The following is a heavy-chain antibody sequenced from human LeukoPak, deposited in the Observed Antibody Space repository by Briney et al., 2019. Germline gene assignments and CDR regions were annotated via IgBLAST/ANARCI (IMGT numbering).Heavy chain of an antibody. Sequence: GGSLRLSCAASGFTFDDYAMHWVRQAPGKGLEWVSLISGDGGSTYYADSVKGRFTISRDNSKNSLYLQMNSLRTEDTALYYCVKSYYDSSGYLYFQHWGQGTLVTVSS. CDR3: VKSYYDSSGYLYFQH. CDR2: ISGDGGST. J-gene: IGHJ1*01. V-gene: IGHV3-43*02. D-gene: IGHD3-22*01. CDR1: GFTFDDYA.